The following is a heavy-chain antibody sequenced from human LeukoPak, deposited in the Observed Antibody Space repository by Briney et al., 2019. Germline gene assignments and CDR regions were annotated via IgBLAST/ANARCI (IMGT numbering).Heavy chain of an antibody. J-gene: IGHJ5*02. CDR1: GYSISSGYY. Sequence: SETLSLTCTVSGYSISSGYYWGWIRQPPGKGLEWIGSIYHSGSTYYNPSLKSRVTISVDTSKNQFSLKLSSVTAADTAVYYCARDPVRGRWFDPWGQGTLVTASS. CDR2: IYHSGST. V-gene: IGHV4-38-2*02. D-gene: IGHD3-10*01. CDR3: ARDPVRGRWFDP.